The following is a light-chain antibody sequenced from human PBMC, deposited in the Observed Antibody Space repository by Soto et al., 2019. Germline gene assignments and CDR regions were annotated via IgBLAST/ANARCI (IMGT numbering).Light chain of an antibody. Sequence: DIQMTQSPTSLSASVGDRVTITCRASQDIRNFVAWYQQKPGKAPKLLIYAASTLQSGVRSRFGGSGSGTDFTLTITSLHLEKFATYAYKKYSSSLFLGPG. CDR3: KKYSSSLF. V-gene: IGKV1-27*01. J-gene: IGKJ3*01. CDR1: QDIRNF. CDR2: AAS.